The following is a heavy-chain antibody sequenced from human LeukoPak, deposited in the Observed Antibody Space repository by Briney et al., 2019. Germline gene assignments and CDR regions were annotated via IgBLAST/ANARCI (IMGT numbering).Heavy chain of an antibody. V-gene: IGHV3-43*01. Sequence: GGSLRLSCVASGFTFEDYTMHWVRQAPGKTLEWVSLISWDGTTYYTDSVKGRLNISRDNSKNSLYLQMDTLRSEDTAFYYCVKDLSYESSGHVLEYWGQGTLVTVSS. D-gene: IGHD3-22*01. CDR2: ISWDGTT. CDR3: VKDLSYESSGHVLEY. CDR1: GFTFEDYT. J-gene: IGHJ4*02.